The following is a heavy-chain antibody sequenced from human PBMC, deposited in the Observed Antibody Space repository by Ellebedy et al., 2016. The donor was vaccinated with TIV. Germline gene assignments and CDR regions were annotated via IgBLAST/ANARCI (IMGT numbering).Heavy chain of an antibody. CDR3: ATWRFDY. J-gene: IGHJ4*02. CDR1: GDSVSNNSAA. Sequence: SQTLSLTCXITGDSVSNNSAAWNWIRQSPSRGLEWLGRTHYRAKWSHDYAESVKGRITINPDTSKNQFSLQLTSVTSDDTAMYYCATWRFDYWGQGALVTVSS. CDR2: THYRAKWSH. V-gene: IGHV6-1*01.